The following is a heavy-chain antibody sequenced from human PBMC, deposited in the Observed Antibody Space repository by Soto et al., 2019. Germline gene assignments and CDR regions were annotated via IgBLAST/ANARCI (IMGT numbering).Heavy chain of an antibody. Sequence: GGSLRLSCAASGFTFSSYGMHWVRQAPGKGLEWVAVISYDGGNKYYADSVKGRFTISRDNSKNTLYLQMNSLRAEDTAVYYCAKDLDSSEFDYWGQGTLVTVSS. J-gene: IGHJ4*02. CDR2: ISYDGGNK. D-gene: IGHD6-19*01. V-gene: IGHV3-30*18. CDR1: GFTFSSYG. CDR3: AKDLDSSEFDY.